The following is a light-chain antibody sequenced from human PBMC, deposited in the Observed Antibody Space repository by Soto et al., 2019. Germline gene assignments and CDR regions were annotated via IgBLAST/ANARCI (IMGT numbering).Light chain of an antibody. CDR1: QSISSW. CDR3: QQYNTYSWT. Sequence: DIQMTQSPSTLSASVGDRVTITCRASQSISSWLAWYQQKPGKAPKLLIYKAPSLESGVPSRFSGSGSGTEFALTISSLQPDDFATYYCQQYNTYSWTFGPGTKVDIK. CDR2: KAP. J-gene: IGKJ1*01. V-gene: IGKV1-5*03.